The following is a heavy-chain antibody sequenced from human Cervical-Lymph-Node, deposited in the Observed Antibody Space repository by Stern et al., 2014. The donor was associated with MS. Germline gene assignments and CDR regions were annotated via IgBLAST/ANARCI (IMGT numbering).Heavy chain of an antibody. J-gene: IGHJ4*02. Sequence: QVQLVQSGAEVQKPGSSVKVSCRASGGTFSSSDISWVRQAPGQGLEWMGGISPIIGTANSAQKYQGRVTITADDSTSTAYMELSSLRSEDTAIYYCALGGFGHYFEYWGQGTLVTVSS. CDR1: GGTFSSSD. D-gene: IGHD3-10*01. CDR3: ALGGFGHYFEY. CDR2: ISPIIGTA. V-gene: IGHV1-69*01.